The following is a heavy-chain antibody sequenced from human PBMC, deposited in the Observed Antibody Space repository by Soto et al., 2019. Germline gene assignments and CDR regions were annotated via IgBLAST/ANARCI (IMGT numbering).Heavy chain of an antibody. CDR3: ARLYCSSTSCYLSSG. CDR2: INAGNGNT. J-gene: IGHJ4*02. Sequence: ASVKVSCKASGYTFTSYAMHWVRQAPGQRLEWMGRINAGNGNTKYSQKFQGRVTITTDTSTSTAYMELSSLRSEDTAVYYCARLYCSSTSCYLSSGWGQGTLVTVSS. V-gene: IGHV1-3*01. D-gene: IGHD2-2*01. CDR1: GYTFTSYA.